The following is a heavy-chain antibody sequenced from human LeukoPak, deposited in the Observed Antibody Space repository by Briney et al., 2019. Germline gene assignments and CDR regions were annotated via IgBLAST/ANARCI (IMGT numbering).Heavy chain of an antibody. CDR1: GFTFSSYG. Sequence: PPGGSQRLSCAASGFTFSSYGMHWVRQAPGKGLEWVAVISYDGSNKYYADSVKGRFTISRDNSKNTLYLQMNSLRAEDTAVYYCAKSYGDYALDYWGQGTLVTVSS. D-gene: IGHD4-17*01. J-gene: IGHJ4*02. V-gene: IGHV3-30*18. CDR2: ISYDGSNK. CDR3: AKSYGDYALDY.